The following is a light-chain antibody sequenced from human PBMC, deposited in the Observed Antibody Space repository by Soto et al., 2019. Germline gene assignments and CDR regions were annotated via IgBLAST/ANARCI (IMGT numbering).Light chain of an antibody. CDR1: QSISSW. CDR3: QQRSNWPPL. J-gene: IGKJ5*01. V-gene: IGKV1-5*01. CDR2: DAS. Sequence: DIQMTQSPSTLSGSVGDRVTITCRASQSISSWLAWYQQKPGKAPKLLIYDASSLESGVPSRFSGSGSGTEFTLTISRLEPEDFAVYYCQQRSNWPPLFGQGTRLEIK.